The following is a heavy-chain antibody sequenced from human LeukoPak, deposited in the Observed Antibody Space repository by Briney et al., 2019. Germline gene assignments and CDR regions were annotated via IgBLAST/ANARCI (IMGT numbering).Heavy chain of an antibody. V-gene: IGHV3-23*01. CDR1: GFTFSTSA. D-gene: IGHD6-13*01. CDR2: IRASDDTT. CDR3: AKDAWSSSGYRSWFDP. J-gene: IGHJ5*02. Sequence: GGSLRLSCEVFGFTFSTSAMSWVRQAPGKGLEWVSGIRASDDTTYYVNSVRGRFTVSRDNSKNTLYLQMNSLRAEDTAVYYCAKDAWSSSGYRSWFDPWGQGTLVTVSP.